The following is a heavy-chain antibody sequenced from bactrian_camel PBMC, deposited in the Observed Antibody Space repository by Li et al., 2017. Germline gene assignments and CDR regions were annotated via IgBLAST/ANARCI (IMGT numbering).Heavy chain of an antibody. CDR3: AATKTTGWIRRPYDF. CDR2: IGRTGSPT. CDR1: GLIFGDYA. J-gene: IGHJ4*01. Sequence: HVQLVESGGGLVQAGGSLRLTCTASGLIFGDYAMGWFRQAPGKEREGVLCIGRTGSPTVYADSVEGQFTISRDNAKNTLYLQMNNLEPEDTAVYFCAATKTTGWIRRPYDFWGQGTQVTVS. D-gene: IGHD5*01. V-gene: IGHV3S63*01.